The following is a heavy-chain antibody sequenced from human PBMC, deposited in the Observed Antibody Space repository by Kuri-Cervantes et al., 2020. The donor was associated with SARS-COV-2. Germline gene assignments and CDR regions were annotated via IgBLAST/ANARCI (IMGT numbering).Heavy chain of an antibody. D-gene: IGHD5-18*01. V-gene: IGHV3-9*03. CDR2: ISWNSGSI. CDR3: AKGADTAMVTGFDY. CDR1: GFTFDDYA. J-gene: IGHJ4*02. Sequence: SLKISCAASGFTFDDYAMHWVRQAPGKGLEWVSGISWNSGSIGYADSVKGRFTISRDNAKNSLYLRMNSLRAEDMALYYCAKGADTAMVTGFDYWGQGTLVTVSS.